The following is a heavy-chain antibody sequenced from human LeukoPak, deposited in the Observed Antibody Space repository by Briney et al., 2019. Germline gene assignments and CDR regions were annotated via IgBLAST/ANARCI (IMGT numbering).Heavy chain of an antibody. V-gene: IGHV6-1*01. CDR2: TYYRSKWYN. Sequence: SQTLSLTCAISGDSVSSNSAAWNWIRQSPSRGLEWLGRTYYRSKWYNDYAVSVKSRITINPDTSKNQFSLQLNSVTPEDAAVYYCAREFAGWLGSKESWFDPWGQGTLVTVSS. CDR3: AREFAGWLGSKESWFDP. J-gene: IGHJ5*02. D-gene: IGHD3-22*01. CDR1: GDSVSSNSAA.